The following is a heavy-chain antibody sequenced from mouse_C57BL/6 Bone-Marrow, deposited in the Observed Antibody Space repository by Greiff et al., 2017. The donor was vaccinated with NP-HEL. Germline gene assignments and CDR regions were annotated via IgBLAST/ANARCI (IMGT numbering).Heavy chain of an antibody. Sequence: QVQLQQSGAELVRPGTSVKVSCKASGYAFTNYLIEWVKQRPGQGLEWIGVINPGSGGTNYNEKFKGKATLTADKSSSTAYMQLSSLTSEDSAVYFCARSGTTVGRLWYFDVWGTGTTVTVSS. CDR1: GYAFTNYL. CDR2: INPGSGGT. V-gene: IGHV1-54*01. J-gene: IGHJ1*03. CDR3: ARSGTTVGRLWYFDV. D-gene: IGHD1-1*01.